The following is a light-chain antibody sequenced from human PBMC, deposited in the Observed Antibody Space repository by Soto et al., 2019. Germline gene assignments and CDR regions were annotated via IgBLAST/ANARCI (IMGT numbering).Light chain of an antibody. CDR3: QQYNSYSWT. J-gene: IGKJ1*01. CDR2: DAS. V-gene: IGKV1-5*01. CDR1: QSISSW. Sequence: DIPISQSPSSLSASVGDRVTITCRASQSISSWLAWYQQKPGKAPKLLIYDASSLESGVPSRFSGSGSGTEFTLTISSLQPDDFATYYCQQYNSYSWTFGQGTKVDI.